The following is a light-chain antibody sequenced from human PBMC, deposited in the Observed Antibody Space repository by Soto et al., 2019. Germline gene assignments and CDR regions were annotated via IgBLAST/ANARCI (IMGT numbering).Light chain of an antibody. J-gene: IGKJ1*01. V-gene: IGKV1-5*03. CDR2: KAS. CDR3: QQYNGYWT. CDR1: QSISSW. Sequence: DIQMTQSPSTLSASVGDRVTITCRASQSISSWLAWYQQKPGKAPKLLIYKASILESGVPSRFSGSGSGTEFTLTISSLPPDDFATYYCQQYNGYWTFGQGTKVEIK.